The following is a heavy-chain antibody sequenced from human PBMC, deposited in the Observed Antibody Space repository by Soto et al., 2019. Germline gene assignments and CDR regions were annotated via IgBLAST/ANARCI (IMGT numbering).Heavy chain of an antibody. J-gene: IGHJ4*02. CDR2: ISYDGSNK. Sequence: QVQLVESGGGVVQPGRSLRLSCTASGFTFSNYGMHWVRQAPGKGLKWVAVISYDGSNKYYADSVKGRFTISRDNSKNTLYLQMNSLRAEDTAVYYCARGRDYLGRDFDYWGQGTLVTVSS. CDR3: ARGRDYLGRDFDY. V-gene: IGHV3-30-3*01. D-gene: IGHD3-16*01. CDR1: GFTFSNYG.